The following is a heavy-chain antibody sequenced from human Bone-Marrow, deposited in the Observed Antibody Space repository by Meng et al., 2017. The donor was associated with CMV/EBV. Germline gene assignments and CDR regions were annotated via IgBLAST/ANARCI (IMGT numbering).Heavy chain of an antibody. CDR3: ARDHLYGYYFDY. Sequence: QVQSVQSGGEVKKPGASVKVSCKASGYTFTSYGSSWLRQAPGQGLEWMGWISAYNGNTNYAQKLQGRVTMTTDTSTSTAYMELRSLRSDDTAVYYCARDHLYGYYFDYWGQGTLVTVSS. D-gene: IGHD5-18*01. CDR1: GYTFTSYG. V-gene: IGHV1-18*01. J-gene: IGHJ4*02. CDR2: ISAYNGNT.